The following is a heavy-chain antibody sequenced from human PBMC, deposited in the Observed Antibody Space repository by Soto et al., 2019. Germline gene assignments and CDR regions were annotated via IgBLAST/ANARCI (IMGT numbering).Heavy chain of an antibody. CDR3: ARTVVVVVAATGNYYYYGMDV. CDR1: GYSFTSYW. Sequence: GESLKISCKGSGYSFTSYWISWVRQMPGKGLEWRGRIDPSDSYTNYSPSFQGHVTISADKSMSTAYLQWSGLKASDTAMYYCARTVVVVVAATGNYYYYGMDVWGQGTTVTVSS. V-gene: IGHV5-10-1*01. J-gene: IGHJ6*02. D-gene: IGHD2-15*01. CDR2: IDPSDSYT.